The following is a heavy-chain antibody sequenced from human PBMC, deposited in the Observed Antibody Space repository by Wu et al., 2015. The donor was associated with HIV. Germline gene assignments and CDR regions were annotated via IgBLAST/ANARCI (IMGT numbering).Heavy chain of an antibody. D-gene: IGHD6-13*01. V-gene: IGHV1-18*01. CDR2: ISTYNGNT. J-gene: IGHJ6*02. CDR1: AYTFNTYG. CDR3: ARDSSTWQQRGYPGREEGYYYYGMDV. Sequence: QVQLVQSGTEVKRPGASVKVSCQASAYTFNTYGISWVRQAPGQGLEWMGWISTYNGNTNYAQKLQGRVTMTTDTYTSTAYMELKSLRSDDTAVYYCARDSSTWQQRGYPGREEGYYYYGMDVVGTKGPRSPSP.